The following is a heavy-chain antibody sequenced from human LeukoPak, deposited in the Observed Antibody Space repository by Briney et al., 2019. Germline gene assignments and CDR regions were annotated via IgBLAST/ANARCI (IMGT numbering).Heavy chain of an antibody. J-gene: IGHJ5*02. CDR3: ARGDLNWFDP. CDR2: ISSSSSYI. Sequence: GGSLRLSCAASGFAFNFYAMSWVRQAPGKGLEWVSSISSSSSYIYYADSVKGRFTISRDNAKNSLYLQMNSLRAEDTAVYYCARGDLNWFDPWGQGTLVTVSS. CDR1: GFAFNFYA. V-gene: IGHV3-21*01.